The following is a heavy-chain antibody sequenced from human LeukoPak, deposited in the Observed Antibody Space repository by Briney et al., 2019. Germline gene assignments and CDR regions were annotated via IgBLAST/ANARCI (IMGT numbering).Heavy chain of an antibody. Sequence: ASVKVSCKASGYTFTGYYMHWVRQAPGQGLEWMGWINPNSGGTNYAQKFQGRVTMTRDTSISTAYMELSGLRSDDTAVYYCARDYAPLCSSTSCYLRGAFDIWGQGTMVTVSS. CDR3: ARDYAPLCSSTSCYLRGAFDI. CDR1: GYTFTGYY. D-gene: IGHD2-2*01. V-gene: IGHV1-2*02. J-gene: IGHJ3*02. CDR2: INPNSGGT.